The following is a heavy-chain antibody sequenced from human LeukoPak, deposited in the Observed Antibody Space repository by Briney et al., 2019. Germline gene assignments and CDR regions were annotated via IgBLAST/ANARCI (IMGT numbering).Heavy chain of an antibody. Sequence: GASVKVSFKASGYTFTSYYMHWVRQAPGQGVEFFGVINPSDTSTSYAQKFQGRVTMTRDTSTSTVYMELSSLRSEDTAVYYCARDYGSGSYYFLYWGQGTLVTVSS. D-gene: IGHD3-10*01. J-gene: IGHJ4*02. V-gene: IGHV1-46*01. CDR3: ARDYGSGSYYFLY. CDR1: GYTFTSYY. CDR2: INPSDTST.